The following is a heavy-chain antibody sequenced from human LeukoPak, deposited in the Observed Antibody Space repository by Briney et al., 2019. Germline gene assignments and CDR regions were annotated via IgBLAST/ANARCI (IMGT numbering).Heavy chain of an antibody. CDR2: ISNDGGGT. CDR1: GFIFNNYG. J-gene: IGHJ5*02. CDR3: AKGSSGYFVDL. Sequence: PGGSLRLSWAASGFIFNNYGLLWVRQAPGKGLEWVSAISNDGGGTNYADFVKGRFTISRDNSKNTLFLQMNSLRAEDTALYYCAKGSSGYFVDLWGQGTLVTVSS. V-gene: IGHV3-23*01. D-gene: IGHD3-22*01.